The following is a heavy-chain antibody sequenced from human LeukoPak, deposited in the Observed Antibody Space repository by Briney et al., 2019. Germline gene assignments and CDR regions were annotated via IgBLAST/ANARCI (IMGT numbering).Heavy chain of an antibody. Sequence: PSETLSLTCAVSGGSISSGDYSWSWIRQPPGEGLEWIGYIYRSVNTYYNPSLESRVTISVDRSKNQFSLKLTSVTAADTAVYYCARVGEPRYFDYWGQGTLVTVSS. CDR3: ARVGEPRYFDY. V-gene: IGHV4-30-2*01. CDR2: IYRSVNT. D-gene: IGHD1-14*01. CDR1: GGSISSGDYS. J-gene: IGHJ4*02.